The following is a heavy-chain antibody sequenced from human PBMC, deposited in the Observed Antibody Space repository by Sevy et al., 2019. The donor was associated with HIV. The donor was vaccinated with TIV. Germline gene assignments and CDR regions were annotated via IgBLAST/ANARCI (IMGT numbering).Heavy chain of an antibody. CDR3: ARHSHGSGTYYVPFDY. CDR1: GYSITSGYY. CDR2: IYQSGST. J-gene: IGHJ4*02. D-gene: IGHD3-10*01. Sequence: SETLSLTCAVSGYSITSGYYWGCIRQPPGKGLEWIGSIYQSGSTHYNPSLKSRVTMSVDTSKNQFSLKLSSVTAADTVVYYCARHSHGSGTYYVPFDYWGQGTLVTVSS. V-gene: IGHV4-38-2*01.